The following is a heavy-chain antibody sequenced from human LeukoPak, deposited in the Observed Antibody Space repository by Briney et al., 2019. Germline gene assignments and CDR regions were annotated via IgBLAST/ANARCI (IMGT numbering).Heavy chain of an antibody. Sequence: GGSLRLSCAASGFTFPTSAMHWVRQAPGKGLEYVSAISSNGGSTFYADSVRGRFTISRDNSKNTLGLQMGSLTAEDMGVYYCARGPYSGSYSDYWGQGTLVTVSS. CDR1: GFTFPTSA. V-gene: IGHV3-64*02. CDR2: ISSNGGST. J-gene: IGHJ4*02. CDR3: ARGPYSGSYSDY. D-gene: IGHD1-26*01.